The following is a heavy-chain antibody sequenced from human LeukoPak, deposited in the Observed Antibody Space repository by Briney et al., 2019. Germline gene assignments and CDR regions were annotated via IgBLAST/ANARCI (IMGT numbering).Heavy chain of an antibody. V-gene: IGHV3-21*06. CDR3: ARAAIRVDFFDS. D-gene: IGHD2-2*01. CDR1: GFLFGGHA. CDR2: IHSSATYI. J-gene: IGHJ4*02. Sequence: PGGSLRLSCAASGFLFGGHAMVWIRQAPGKGLECFSSIHSSATYITYADSVRGRFTISRDNDKNSLFLDMNDLRAEDTAVYYCARAAIRVDFFDSWGQGTLVAVSS.